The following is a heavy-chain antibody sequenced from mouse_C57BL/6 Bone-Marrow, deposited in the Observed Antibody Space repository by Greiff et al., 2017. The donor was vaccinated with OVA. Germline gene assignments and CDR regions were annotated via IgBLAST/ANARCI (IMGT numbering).Heavy chain of an antibody. CDR1: GFTFSSYA. V-gene: IGHV5-9-1*02. J-gene: IGHJ1*03. CDR2: ISSGGDYI. D-gene: IGHD1-1*01. Sequence: EVKVVESGEGLVKPGGSLKLSCAASGFTFSSYAMSWVRQTPEKRLEWVAYISSGGDYIYYADTVKGRFTISRDNARNTLYLQMSSLKSEDTAMYYCTRAITTVAHWYFDVWGTGTTVTVSS. CDR3: TRAITTVAHWYFDV.